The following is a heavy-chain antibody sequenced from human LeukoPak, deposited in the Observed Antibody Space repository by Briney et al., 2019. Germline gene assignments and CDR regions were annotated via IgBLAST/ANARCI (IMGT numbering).Heavy chain of an antibody. CDR3: ATTTKYYYDSSGYYQLDG. Sequence: PSETLSLTCTVSGGSISSYYWSWIRQPPGKGLEWIGYIYYSGSTNYNPSLKSRVTISVDTSKNQFSLKLSSVTAADTAVYYCATTTKYYYDSSGYYQLDGWGQGTLVTVSS. D-gene: IGHD3-22*01. CDR2: IYYSGST. CDR1: GGSISSYY. V-gene: IGHV4-59*01. J-gene: IGHJ4*02.